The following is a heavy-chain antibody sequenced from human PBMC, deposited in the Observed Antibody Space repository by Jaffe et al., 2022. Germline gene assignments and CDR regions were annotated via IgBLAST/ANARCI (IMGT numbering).Heavy chain of an antibody. V-gene: IGHV3-9*01. Sequence: EVQLVESGGGLVQPGRSLRLSCAASGFTFDDYAMHWVRQAPGKGLEWVSGISWNSGSIGYADSVKGRFTISRDNAKNSLYLQMNSLRAEDTALYYCAKDMTPGEQLVISYAFDIWGQGTMVTVSS. CDR1: GFTFDDYA. D-gene: IGHD6-6*01. CDR2: ISWNSGSI. CDR3: AKDMTPGEQLVISYAFDI. J-gene: IGHJ3*02.